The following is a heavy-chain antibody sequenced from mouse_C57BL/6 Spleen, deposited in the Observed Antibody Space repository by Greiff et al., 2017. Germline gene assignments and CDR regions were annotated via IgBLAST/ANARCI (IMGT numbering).Heavy chain of an antibody. V-gene: IGHV5-17*01. CDR2: ISSGSSTI. J-gene: IGHJ2*01. D-gene: IGHD1-1*01. CDR3: ARPHYYGSSWGYYFDY. Sequence: EVKVEESGGGLVKPGGSLKLSCAASGFTFSDYGMHWVRQAPEKGLEWVAYISSGSSTIYYADTVKGRFTISRDNAKNTLFLQMTSLRSEDTAMYYCARPHYYGSSWGYYFDYWGQGTTLTVSS. CDR1: GFTFSDYG.